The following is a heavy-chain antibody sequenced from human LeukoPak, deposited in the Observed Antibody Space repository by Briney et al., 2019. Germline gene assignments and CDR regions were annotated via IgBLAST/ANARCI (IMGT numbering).Heavy chain of an antibody. V-gene: IGHV3-15*07. CDR2: IKSKTDGGTT. CDR3: TTDLIIAARAQDY. J-gene: IGHJ4*02. Sequence: GGSLRLSCAASGFRFSDHHMEWVRQAPGKGLEWVGRIKSKTDGGTTDYAAPVKGRFTISRDDSKNTLYLQMNSLKTEDTAVYYCTTDLIIAARAQDYWGQGTLVTVSS. CDR1: GFRFSDHH. D-gene: IGHD6-6*01.